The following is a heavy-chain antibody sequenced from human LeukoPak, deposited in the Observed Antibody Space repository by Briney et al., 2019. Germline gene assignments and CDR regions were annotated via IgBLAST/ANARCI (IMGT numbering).Heavy chain of an antibody. J-gene: IGHJ4*02. V-gene: IGHV1-18*01. Sequence: GASVKVSCKASGYIFTNYGINRVRQAPGQGLEWMGWISAYNGNTKYTQKLQDRVTMTTDTSTSTAYMELKTLRSDDTAVYFCARAGYSRFVDDLDYWGQGTLVTVSS. D-gene: IGHD1-26*01. CDR3: ARAGYSRFVDDLDY. CDR2: ISAYNGNT. CDR1: GYIFTNYG.